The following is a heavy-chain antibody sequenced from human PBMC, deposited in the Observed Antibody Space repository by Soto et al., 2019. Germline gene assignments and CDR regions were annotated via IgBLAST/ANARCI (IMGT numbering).Heavy chain of an antibody. Sequence: EVQLVESGGGLVQPGRSLRLSCAASGFTFDDYAMHWVRQAPGKGLEWVSGISWNSGSIGYADSVKGRFTISRDNAKNSLYLQMNSLRAEDTALYYCAKGLQPAAIGYPFDYWGQGTLVTVSS. CDR3: AKGLQPAAIGYPFDY. D-gene: IGHD2-2*01. V-gene: IGHV3-9*01. CDR2: ISWNSGSI. CDR1: GFTFDDYA. J-gene: IGHJ4*02.